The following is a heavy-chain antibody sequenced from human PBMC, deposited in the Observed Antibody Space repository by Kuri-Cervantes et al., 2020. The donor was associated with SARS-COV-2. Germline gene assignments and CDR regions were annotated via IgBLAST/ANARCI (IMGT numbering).Heavy chain of an antibody. CDR3: AKASWFGELFIDY. CDR2: VRYDGSNK. J-gene: IGHJ4*02. V-gene: IGHV3-30*02. Sequence: GGSLRLSCPASGFTFSSYGMHWVRQAPGKGLEWVAFVRYDGSNKYYADSVKGRFTISRDNSKNTLYLQMNSLRAEDTALYYCAKASWFGELFIDYWGQGTLVTVSS. CDR1: GFTFSSYG. D-gene: IGHD3-10*01.